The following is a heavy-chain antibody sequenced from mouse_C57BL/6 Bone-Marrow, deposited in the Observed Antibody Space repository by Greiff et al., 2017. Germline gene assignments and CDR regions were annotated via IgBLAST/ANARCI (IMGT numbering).Heavy chain of an antibody. Sequence: EVQLVESVAELVRPGASVKLSCTASGFNIKNTYMHWVKQRPEQGLEWIGRIDPANGNTKYAPKFQGKDTITADTSSNTAYLQLSSLTSENTAIYYCARCQIPYDYEWFADWNQETLVTVTA. CDR3: ARCQIPYDYEWFAD. D-gene: IGHD2-4*01. CDR2: IDPANGNT. V-gene: IGHV14-3*01. CDR1: GFNIKNTY. J-gene: IGHJ3*01.